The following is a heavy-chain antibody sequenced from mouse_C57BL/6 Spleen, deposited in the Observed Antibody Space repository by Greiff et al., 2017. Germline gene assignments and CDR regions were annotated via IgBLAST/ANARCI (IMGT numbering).Heavy chain of an antibody. J-gene: IGHJ1*03. CDR2: FYPGSGSI. CDR1: GYTFTEYT. V-gene: IGHV1-62-2*01. CDR3: ARHGERGEDWYFDV. Sequence: QVQLQQSGAELVKPGASVKLSCKASGYTFTEYTIHWVKQRSGQGIEWIGWFYPGSGSIKYNEKFKDKATLTADNSSSTVYMELSRLTSEDSAVYFCARHGERGEDWYFDVWGTGTPVTVSS.